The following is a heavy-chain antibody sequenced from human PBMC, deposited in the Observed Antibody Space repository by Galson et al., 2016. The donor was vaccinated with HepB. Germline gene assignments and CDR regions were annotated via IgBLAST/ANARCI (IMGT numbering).Heavy chain of an antibody. CDR1: GFAFSTYS. J-gene: IGHJ5*02. D-gene: IGHD3-22*01. CDR3: ARSAYQYDSRGYYYGEEWFDP. Sequence: SLRLSCAASGFAFSTYSMNWVRQPPGKGLEWVSSISSSGTYIYYADSLKGRFTISRDNAKNSLYLQMNSLRAENTAAYYCARSAYQYDSRGYYYGEEWFDPWGQGTLVTVSS. V-gene: IGHV3-21*01. CDR2: ISSSGTYI.